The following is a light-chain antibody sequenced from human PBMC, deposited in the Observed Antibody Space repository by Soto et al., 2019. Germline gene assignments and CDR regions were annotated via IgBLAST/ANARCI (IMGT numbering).Light chain of an antibody. Sequence: EIVMTQSPATLSVSPGERATLSCRASQSVSSSYLAWYQQKPGQAPRLLIYGASTRATGIPARFSGSGSGTEFTLTISSLQSEDFAVYYCQQYNNWPAWTFGRGTKVDIK. CDR2: GAS. CDR1: QSVSSSY. CDR3: QQYNNWPAWT. J-gene: IGKJ1*01. V-gene: IGKV3-15*01.